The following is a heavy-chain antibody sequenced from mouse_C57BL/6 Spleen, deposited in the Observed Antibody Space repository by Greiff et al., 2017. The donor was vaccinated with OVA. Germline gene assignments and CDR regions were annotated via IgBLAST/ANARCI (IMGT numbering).Heavy chain of an antibody. CDR3: ARSEDYDYDGAWFAY. CDR2: INPNNGGT. CDR1: GYTFTDYH. Sequence: VQLQQSGPELVKPGASVKIPCKASGYTFTDYHMDWVKQSHGKSLEWIGDINPNNGGTIYNQKFKGKATLTVDKSSSTAYMELRSLTSEDTAVYYCARSEDYDYDGAWFAYWGQGTLVTVSA. V-gene: IGHV1-18*01. J-gene: IGHJ3*01. D-gene: IGHD2-4*01.